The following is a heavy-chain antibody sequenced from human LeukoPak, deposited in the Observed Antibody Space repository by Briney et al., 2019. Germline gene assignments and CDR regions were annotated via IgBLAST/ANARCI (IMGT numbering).Heavy chain of an antibody. J-gene: IGHJ4*02. Sequence: SETLSLTCTVSGGSIGSYYWSWIRQPPGKGLEWIGYIYYSGSTNYNPSLKSRVTISVDTSKNQFSLKLSSVTAADTAVYYCATVPYDYGGVFDYWGQGTLVTVSS. CDR3: ATVPYDYGGVFDY. CDR1: GGSIGSYY. V-gene: IGHV4-59*01. CDR2: IYYSGST. D-gene: IGHD4-23*01.